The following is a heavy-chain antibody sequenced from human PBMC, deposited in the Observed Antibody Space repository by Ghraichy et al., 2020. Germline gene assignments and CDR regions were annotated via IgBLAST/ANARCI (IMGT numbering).Heavy chain of an antibody. Sequence: GGSLGLSCGAFGFTFSDAWMSWVRQAPGKGLEWVAEIKNDGSGTFYVESVRGRFTVSRDNARDSLFLQMTTLRVEDTAVYYCASPHGVGWGLGTLVTVSS. CDR1: GFTFSDAW. CDR2: IKNDGSGT. D-gene: IGHD2-8*01. J-gene: IGHJ4*02. V-gene: IGHV3-7*01. CDR3: ASPHGVG.